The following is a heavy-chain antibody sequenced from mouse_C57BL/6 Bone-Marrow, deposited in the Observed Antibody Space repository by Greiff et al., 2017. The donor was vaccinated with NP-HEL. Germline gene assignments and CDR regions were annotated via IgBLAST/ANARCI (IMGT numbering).Heavy chain of an antibody. D-gene: IGHD2-3*01. CDR2: IDPSDSYT. V-gene: IGHV1-69*01. CDR1: GYTFTSYW. Sequence: QVQLQQPGAELVMPGASVKLSCKASGYTFTSYWMHWVKQRPGQGLEWIGEIDPSDSYTNYNQKFKGKSTLTVDKSSSTAYMQLSSLTSEDSAVYDCARGDDGYSAWFAYWGQGTLVTVSA. J-gene: IGHJ3*01. CDR3: ARGDDGYSAWFAY.